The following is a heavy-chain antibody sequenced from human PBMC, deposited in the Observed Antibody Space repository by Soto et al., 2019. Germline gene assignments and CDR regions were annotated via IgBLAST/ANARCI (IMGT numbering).Heavy chain of an antibody. CDR2: IYYSGST. CDR3: ARDPRNKGLDP. CDR1: GGSISSYY. V-gene: IGHV4-59*12. Sequence: SETLSLTCTVSGGSISSYYWSWIRQPPGKGLEWIGYIYYSGSTNYNPSLKGRFTISRDNSKNTLYLQMNSLRAEDTAVYYCARDPRNKGLDPWGQGTLVTVSS. D-gene: IGHD4-4*01. J-gene: IGHJ5*02.